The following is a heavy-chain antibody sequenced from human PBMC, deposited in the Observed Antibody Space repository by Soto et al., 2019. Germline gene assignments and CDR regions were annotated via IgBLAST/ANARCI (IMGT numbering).Heavy chain of an antibody. CDR3: AKDGGYSYGIKLYFDY. CDR1: GFTFSSYG. J-gene: IGHJ4*02. D-gene: IGHD5-18*01. V-gene: IGHV3-30*18. CDR2: ISYDGSNK. Sequence: PGGSLRLSCAASGFTFSSYGMHWVRQAPDKEQERVAVISYDGSNKYYAYSVKGRFTISRDNSKNTLYLQMNSLRAEDTAVFYCAKDGGYSYGIKLYFDYWGQGTLVTVSS.